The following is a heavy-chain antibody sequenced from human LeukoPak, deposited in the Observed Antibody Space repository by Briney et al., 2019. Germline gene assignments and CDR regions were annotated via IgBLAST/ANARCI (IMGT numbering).Heavy chain of an antibody. V-gene: IGHV4-61*08. CDR1: GGSISSGGYY. D-gene: IGHD2/OR15-2a*01. CDR3: ARDLSGAFDI. J-gene: IGHJ3*02. Sequence: SQTLSLTCTVSGGSISSGGYYWSWIRQPPGKGLEWIGYIYYSGSTNYNPSLKSRVTISVDTSKNQFSLKLSSVTAADTAVYYCARDLSGAFDIWGQGTMVTVSS. CDR2: IYYSGST.